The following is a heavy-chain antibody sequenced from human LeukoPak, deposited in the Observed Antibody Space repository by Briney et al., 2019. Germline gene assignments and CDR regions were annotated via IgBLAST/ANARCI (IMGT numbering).Heavy chain of an antibody. Sequence: PGGSLRLSCAASGFTFSSYSMNWVRQAPGKGLEWVSFISSSSSYIYYADSVKGRFTISRDNAKNSLYLQMNSLRAEDTAVYYCARGRQMVYAIPELDWFDPWGQGTLVTVSS. J-gene: IGHJ5*02. V-gene: IGHV3-21*01. D-gene: IGHD2-8*01. CDR2: ISSSSSYI. CDR3: ARGRQMVYAIPELDWFDP. CDR1: GFTFSSYS.